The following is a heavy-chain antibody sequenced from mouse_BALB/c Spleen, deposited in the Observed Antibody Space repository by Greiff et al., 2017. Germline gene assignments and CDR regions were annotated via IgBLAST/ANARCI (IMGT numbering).Heavy chain of an antibody. D-gene: IGHD4-1*01. CDR1: GFTFTDYY. J-gene: IGHJ3*01. CDR3: ARVITGAFAY. V-gene: IGHV7-3*02. Sequence: DVKLVESGGGLVQPGGSLRLSCATSGFTFTDYYMSWVRQPPGKALEWLGFIRNKANGYTTEYSASVKGRFTISRDNSQSILYLQMNTLRAEDSATYYCARVITGAFAYWGQGTLVTVSA. CDR2: IRNKANGYTT.